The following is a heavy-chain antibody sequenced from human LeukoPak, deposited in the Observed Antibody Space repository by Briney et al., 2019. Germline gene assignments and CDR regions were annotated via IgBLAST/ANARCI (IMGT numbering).Heavy chain of an antibody. J-gene: IGHJ4*02. CDR2: INHSGST. Sequence: SETLSLTCAVYGGSFSGYYWSWIRQPPGKGLEWIGEINHSGSTNYNPSLKSRVTISVDTSKNQFSLKLGSVTAADTAVYYCAPLIAAADMEGYWGQGTLDTVSS. CDR1: GGSFSGYY. V-gene: IGHV4-34*01. D-gene: IGHD6-13*01. CDR3: APLIAAADMEGY.